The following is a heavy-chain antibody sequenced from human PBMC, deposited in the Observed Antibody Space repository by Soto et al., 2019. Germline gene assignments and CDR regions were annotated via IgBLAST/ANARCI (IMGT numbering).Heavy chain of an antibody. CDR3: ARQSSNFWSGYYTSRDYFDY. CDR1: GGSISSSSYY. J-gene: IGHJ4*02. V-gene: IGHV4-39*01. D-gene: IGHD3-3*01. Sequence: SETLSLTCTVSGGSISSSSYYWGWIRPPPGKGLEWIGSIYYSGSTYYNPSLKSRVTISVDTSKNQFSLKLSSVTAADTAVYYCARQSSNFWSGYYTSRDYFDYWGQGTLVTVSS. CDR2: IYYSGST.